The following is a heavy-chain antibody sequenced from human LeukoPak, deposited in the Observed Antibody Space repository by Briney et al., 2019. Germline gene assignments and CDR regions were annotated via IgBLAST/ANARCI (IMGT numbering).Heavy chain of an antibody. CDR2: TYYRSKWYN. Sequence: SQTLSLTCAISGXSVSSNSPTWNWIRQSPSRGLEWLGRTYYRSKWYNNYAVSVKSRITIIPDTSNNQFSLQMNSVTPEDTAVYYCARDKGGGVDTALAYWGQGALVTVSS. V-gene: IGHV6-1*01. J-gene: IGHJ4*02. CDR1: GXSVSSNSPT. CDR3: ARDKGGGVDTALAY. D-gene: IGHD5-18*01.